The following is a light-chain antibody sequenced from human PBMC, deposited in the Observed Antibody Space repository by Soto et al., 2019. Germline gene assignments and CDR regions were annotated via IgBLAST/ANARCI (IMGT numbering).Light chain of an antibody. CDR2: GAS. J-gene: IGKJ5*01. V-gene: IGKV3-15*01. CDR3: QQYYNWPRT. Sequence: EIVLTQSQGTLSLSPRQRATLFGSASQRVSSSSLAWYEHKPGQAPRLLFYGASTGATGLPARFSGSGSGTEFTLTINSLQAEDCAVYYCQQYYNWPRTCGQGTRLEI. CDR1: QRVSSS.